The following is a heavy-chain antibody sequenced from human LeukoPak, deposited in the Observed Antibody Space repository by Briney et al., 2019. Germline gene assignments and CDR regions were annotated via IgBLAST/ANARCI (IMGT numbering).Heavy chain of an antibody. J-gene: IGHJ4*02. CDR2: IYYSGST. D-gene: IGHD3-22*01. Sequence: SETLSLTCTVSGGSISSYYWSWIRQPPGKGLEWIGYIYYSGSTNYNPSLKSRVTISVDTSKNQFSLKLSSVTAADTAVYYCARVGAYYDSSGHYYYFDYWGQGTLVTVSS. CDR3: ARVGAYYDSSGHYYYFDY. V-gene: IGHV4-59*01. CDR1: GGSISSYY.